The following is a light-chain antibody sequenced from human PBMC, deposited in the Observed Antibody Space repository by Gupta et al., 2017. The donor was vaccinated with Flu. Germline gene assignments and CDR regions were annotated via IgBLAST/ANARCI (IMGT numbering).Light chain of an antibody. V-gene: IGLV2-14*01. CDR2: EVT. J-gene: IGLJ3*02. CDR3: SSWTGSDTLV. Sequence: TSSDVGGYNYVSWYQQYPGKAPKLLIYEVTNRPSGLSTRFSASKSGSTASLTISGLQAEDEADYYCSSWTGSDTLVFGGGTKLTVL. CDR1: SSDVGGYNY.